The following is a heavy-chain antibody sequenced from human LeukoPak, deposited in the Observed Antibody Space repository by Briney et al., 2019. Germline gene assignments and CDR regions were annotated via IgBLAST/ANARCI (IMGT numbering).Heavy chain of an antibody. CDR3: AKGESGYSSSWYDY. J-gene: IGHJ4*02. CDR2: ISGGGETT. CDR1: GFTFNNYA. V-gene: IGHV3-23*01. D-gene: IGHD6-13*01. Sequence: GGSLRLSCAASGFTFNNYAMNWVRQAPGKGLEWVSSISGGGETTYYADSAKGRFTISRDNSQNTLYLQMNSLRAEDTAVYYCAKGESGYSSSWYDYWGQGTLVTVSS.